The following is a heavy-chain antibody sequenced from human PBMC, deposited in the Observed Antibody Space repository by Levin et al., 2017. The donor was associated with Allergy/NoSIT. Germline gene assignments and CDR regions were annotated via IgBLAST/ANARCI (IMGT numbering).Heavy chain of an antibody. CDR1: VGSINSYY. CDR3: ARTPHPRTGVWFFDY. D-gene: IGHD3-16*01. CDR2: IYTSGST. Sequence: SETLSLTCTVSVGSINSYYWSWIRQPAGKGLEWIGRIYTSGSTDYNPSLKSRVTMSVDTSKNQFSLKLSSVTAADTPVSFCARTPHPRTGVWFFDYWGQGTLVTVSS. V-gene: IGHV4-4*07. J-gene: IGHJ4*02.